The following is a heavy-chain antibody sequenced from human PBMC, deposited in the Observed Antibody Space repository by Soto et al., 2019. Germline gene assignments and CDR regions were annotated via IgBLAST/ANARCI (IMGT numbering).Heavy chain of an antibody. D-gene: IGHD3-9*01. J-gene: IGHJ4*02. CDR1: GGSISSGGYY. CDR3: AKSRRHIFTGYYSHCDYSTHD. CDR2: IYYSGST. Sequence: SETLSLTCTVSGGSISSGGYYWSWIRQHPGKGLEWIGYIYYSGSTYYNPSLKSRVTISVATSTNQFSLKLSSVTAADTAVYSCAKSRRHIFTGYYSHCDYSTHDWEQGTLVTASS. V-gene: IGHV4-31*03.